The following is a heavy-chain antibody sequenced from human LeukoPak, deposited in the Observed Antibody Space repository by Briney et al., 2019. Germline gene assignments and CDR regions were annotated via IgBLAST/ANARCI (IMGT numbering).Heavy chain of an antibody. V-gene: IGHV3-23*01. CDR2: ISGRDDST. J-gene: IGHJ4*02. CDR1: GFSFSNYA. CDR3: AKWGDYDVLTGYYDSDY. Sequence: GGSLRLSCAASGFSFSNYAMSWVRQVPGEGLEWVSAISGRDDSTYYADSVKGRFTISRDTSKNTLYLQMNSLRAEDTAVYYCAKWGDYDVLTGYYDSDYWGQGTLVTVSS. D-gene: IGHD3-9*01.